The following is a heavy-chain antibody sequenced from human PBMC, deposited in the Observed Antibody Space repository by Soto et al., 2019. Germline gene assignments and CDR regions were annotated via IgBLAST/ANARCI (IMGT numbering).Heavy chain of an antibody. J-gene: IGHJ4*02. D-gene: IGHD5-12*01. CDR3: AREGSYSAYNFAHGIQLWSFDF. V-gene: IGHV4-4*07. CDR1: GGSINTFY. Sequence: SETLSLTCTVSGGSINTFYWSWVRQPAGKGLEWIGRIFSSGSTSFNPSLESRVAMSVDTSKNHFSLNLSSVTAADMAVYYCAREGSYSAYNFAHGIQLWSFDFWGQGXLVTVSS. CDR2: IFSSGST.